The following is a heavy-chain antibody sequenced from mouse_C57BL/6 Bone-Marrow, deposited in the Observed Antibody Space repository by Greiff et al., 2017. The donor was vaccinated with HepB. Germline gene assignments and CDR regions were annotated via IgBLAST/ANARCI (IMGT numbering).Heavy chain of an antibody. CDR3: ARNKGYGSYLYFDV. V-gene: IGHV2-2*01. CDR2: IWSGGST. J-gene: IGHJ1*03. CDR1: GFSLTSYG. D-gene: IGHD1-1*01. Sequence: QVQLQQSGPGLVQPSQSLSITCTVSGFSLTSYGVHWVRQSPGKGLEWLGVIWSGGSTDYNAAFISRLSISKDNSKSQVFFKMNSLQADDTAIYYCARNKGYGSYLYFDVWGTGTTVTVSS.